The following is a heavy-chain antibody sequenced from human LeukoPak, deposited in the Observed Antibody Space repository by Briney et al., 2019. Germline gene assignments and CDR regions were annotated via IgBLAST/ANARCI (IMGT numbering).Heavy chain of an antibody. V-gene: IGHV3-23*01. D-gene: IGHD1-26*01. CDR2: VNADGGNT. CDR1: RFTFDNYR. J-gene: IGHJ4*02. CDR3: TKRVKYGGTWDHFAD. Sequence: GGSLRLSCAASRFTFDNYRMSWVRHAPRKGLEWVSTVNADGGNTYYADSVKGRFTISRDNSKSTLILQMNGLRVEETALYYCTKRVKYGGTWDHFADWGQGTLVTVSS.